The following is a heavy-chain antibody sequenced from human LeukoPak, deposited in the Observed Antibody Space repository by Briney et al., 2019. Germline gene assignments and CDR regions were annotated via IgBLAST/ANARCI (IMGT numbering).Heavy chain of an antibody. J-gene: IGHJ4*02. Sequence: PGGSLRLSCAASGFTFSSYSMNWVRQAPGKGLEWVSSISSSSSYIYYADSVKGRFTISRDNAKNSLYLQMNSLRAEDTAVYYCARDLESRGRDFDYWGQGTLVTVSS. D-gene: IGHD2/OR15-2a*01. CDR1: GFTFSSYS. CDR3: ARDLESRGRDFDY. CDR2: ISSSSSYI. V-gene: IGHV3-21*01.